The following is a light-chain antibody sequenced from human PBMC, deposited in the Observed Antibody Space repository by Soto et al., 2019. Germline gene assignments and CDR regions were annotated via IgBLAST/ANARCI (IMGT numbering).Light chain of an antibody. Sequence: DIQFTQSPSFLSASVGGRVTITCRASQGISSYLAWYQQKPGKAPNLLIHTASTLESGVPSRFSGSGSGTEFTLTISSLQPEDFATYYCQQRNSYPITFGQGTRLEIK. CDR1: QGISSY. V-gene: IGKV1-9*01. CDR2: TAS. CDR3: QQRNSYPIT. J-gene: IGKJ5*01.